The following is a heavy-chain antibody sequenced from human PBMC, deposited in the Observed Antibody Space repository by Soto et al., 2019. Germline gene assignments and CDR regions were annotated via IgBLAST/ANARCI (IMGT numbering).Heavy chain of an antibody. D-gene: IGHD3-22*01. CDR2: IIPIFGTA. CDR3: XXXEGVGYYDSSRTI. V-gene: IGHV1-69*12. CDR1: GGTFSSYA. J-gene: IGHJ3*02. Sequence: QVQLVQSGAEVKKPGSSVKVSCKASGGTFSSYAISWVRQAPGQGLEWMGGIIPIFGTANYAQKFQGRVTITADEXTXXXXXXXXSXXXXXTXXXXXXXXEGVGYYDSSRTIWGQGTMVTVSS.